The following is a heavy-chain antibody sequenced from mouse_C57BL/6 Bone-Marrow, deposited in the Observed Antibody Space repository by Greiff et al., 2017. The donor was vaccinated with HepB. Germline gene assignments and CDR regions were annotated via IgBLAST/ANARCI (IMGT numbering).Heavy chain of an antibody. Sequence: QVQLQQSGAELARPGASVKLSCKASGYTFTSYGISWVKQSTGQGLEWIGEIYPRSGNTYYNEKFKGKATLTADKSSSTAYMELRSLTSEDSAVYFCARWYYGSSFWFAYWGQGTLVTVSA. J-gene: IGHJ3*01. CDR3: ARWYYGSSFWFAY. CDR2: IYPRSGNT. V-gene: IGHV1-81*01. D-gene: IGHD1-1*01. CDR1: GYTFTSYG.